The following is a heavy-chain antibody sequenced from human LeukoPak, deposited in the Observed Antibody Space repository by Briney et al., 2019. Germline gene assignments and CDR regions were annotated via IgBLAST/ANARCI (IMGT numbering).Heavy chain of an antibody. V-gene: IGHV3-23*01. CDR1: TFTFSSYA. CDR3: ARDLLRYFDWLLSDSIDY. D-gene: IGHD3-9*01. J-gene: IGHJ4*02. CDR2: ISDSGGNT. Sequence: GGSLRLSCAASTFTFSSYAMSWARQAPGKGLGWVSAISDSGGNTYYADSVKGRFTISRDNSKNTLYLQMNSLRAEDTAVYYCARDLLRYFDWLLSDSIDYWGQGTLVTVSS.